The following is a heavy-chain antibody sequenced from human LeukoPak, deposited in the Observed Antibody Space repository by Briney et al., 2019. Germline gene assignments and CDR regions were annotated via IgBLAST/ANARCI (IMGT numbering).Heavy chain of an antibody. Sequence: ASVKVSCKASGYTFTSYDINWVRQAPGQGLEWMGGIIPIFGTANYAQKFQGRVTITTDESTSTAYMGLSSLRSEDTAVDHCASEDQLLLGAFDIWGQGTMVTVSS. J-gene: IGHJ3*02. CDR2: IIPIFGTA. CDR1: GYTFTSYD. D-gene: IGHD2-2*01. V-gene: IGHV1-69*05. CDR3: ASEDQLLLGAFDI.